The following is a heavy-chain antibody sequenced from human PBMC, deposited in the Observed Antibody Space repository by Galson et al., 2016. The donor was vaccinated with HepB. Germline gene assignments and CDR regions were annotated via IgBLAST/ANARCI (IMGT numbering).Heavy chain of an antibody. J-gene: IGHJ6*03. CDR2: IDPSDSYT. CDR3: ARHLSTNYYMDV. Sequence: QSGAEVKKPGESLRISCQGSGYSFTTYWISWVRQMPGKGLEWMGKIDPSDSYTNYSPSFQGHVTISADKSINTAYLQWSSLQASDTAMYYCARHLSTNYYMDVWGKGTTVTVSS. V-gene: IGHV5-10-1*01. CDR1: GYSFTTYW. D-gene: IGHD2/OR15-2a*01.